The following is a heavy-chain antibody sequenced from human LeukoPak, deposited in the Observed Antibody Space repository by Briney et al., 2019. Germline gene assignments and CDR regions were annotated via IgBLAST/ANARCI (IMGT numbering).Heavy chain of an antibody. CDR3: ARRFDV. CDR2: ISGSDNRI. Sequence: GGSLRLSCAASGFTFSSYQMNWFRQAPGKGLEWVSYISGSDNRIYYADSVKGRFTISRDNAKNSLFLQMNSLRAEDTAVYYCARRFDVWGQGTTVTVSS. CDR1: GFTFSSYQ. V-gene: IGHV3-48*03. J-gene: IGHJ6*02.